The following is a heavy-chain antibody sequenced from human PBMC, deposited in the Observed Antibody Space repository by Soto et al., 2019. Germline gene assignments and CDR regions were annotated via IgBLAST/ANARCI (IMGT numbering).Heavy chain of an antibody. CDR1: GFTVSVYW. CDR3: ARDAAGYGD. J-gene: IGHJ4*02. V-gene: IGHV3-7*01. Sequence: EVQLVESGGGLVQPGGSLRLSCAASGFTVSVYWMSWVRQAPGKGLEWVANIKHDGSEKYYVDSVRGRFTISRDNAKNSLYLQMSSLRAEDTAVYYCARDAAGYGDWGQGTLVTVSS. CDR2: IKHDGSEK. D-gene: IGHD5-12*01.